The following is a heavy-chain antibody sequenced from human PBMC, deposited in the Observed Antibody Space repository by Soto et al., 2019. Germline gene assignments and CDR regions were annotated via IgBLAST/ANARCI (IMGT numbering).Heavy chain of an antibody. CDR3: AREVEGSYSPADF. CDR2: VSSYNGNT. D-gene: IGHD3-10*01. CDR1: GYTFTDHG. V-gene: IGHV1-18*01. J-gene: IGHJ4*02. Sequence: QVQLVQSGPEVKKPGASVTVSCKTSGYTFTDHGIDWVRQAPGQGLEWVGWVSSYNGNTNYAYNLKGSVIMTTDASTSTAYMELRGLRSDDTAVYYCAREVEGSYSPADFWGQGTPVTVSS.